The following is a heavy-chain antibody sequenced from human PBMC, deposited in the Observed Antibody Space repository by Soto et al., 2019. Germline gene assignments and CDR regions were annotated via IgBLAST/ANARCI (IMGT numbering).Heavy chain of an antibody. J-gene: IGHJ6*02. V-gene: IGHV4-31*03. CDR1: GGSISSGGYY. D-gene: IGHD2-21*01. CDR3: ASESVVLVPATYTTAMDA. Sequence: PSETLSLTCTVSGGSISSGGYYWSWIRQHPGKGLEWIGYIYYSGRTYYNPSLQSRVTISADTSKNQLSLKLSSVTAADTAMYFCASESVVLVPATYTTAMDAWGQGTAVTVSS. CDR2: IYYSGRT.